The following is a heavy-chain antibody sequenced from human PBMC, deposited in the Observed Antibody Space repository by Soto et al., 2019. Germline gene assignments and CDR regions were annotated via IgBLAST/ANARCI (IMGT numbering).Heavy chain of an antibody. CDR2: INPSGGST. V-gene: IGHV1-46*01. CDR3: ARSTRRITIFGVVTPFNWFDP. Sequence: GASVKVSCKASGYTFTSYYMHWVRQAPGQGLEWMGIINPSGGSTSYAQKFRGRVTMTRDTSTSTVYMELSSLRSEDTAVYYCARSTRRITIFGVVTPFNWFDPWGQGTLVTVSS. CDR1: GYTFTSYY. D-gene: IGHD3-3*01. J-gene: IGHJ5*02.